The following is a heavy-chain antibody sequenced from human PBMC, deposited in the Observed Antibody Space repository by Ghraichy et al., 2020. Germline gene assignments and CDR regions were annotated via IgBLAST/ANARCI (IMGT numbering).Heavy chain of an antibody. V-gene: IGHV3-23*01. CDR1: GFTFSDYA. D-gene: IGHD2-21*02. Sequence: GGSLRLSCAASGFTFSDYAMGWVRQAPGKGLEWVSTISGRDDGTDYADSVKGRFTISRDNSKNSLYLQMNNLRAEDTALYYCAKTMRVAMTPTRFDYWGQGTLVTVSS. CDR2: ISGRDDGT. CDR3: AKTMRVAMTPTRFDY. J-gene: IGHJ4*02.